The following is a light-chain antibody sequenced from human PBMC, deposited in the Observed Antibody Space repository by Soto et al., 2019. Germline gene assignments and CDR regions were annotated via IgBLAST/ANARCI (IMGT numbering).Light chain of an antibody. V-gene: IGLV2-14*01. J-gene: IGLJ3*02. CDR1: SSDVGGYDY. CDR2: EVS. Sequence: QSVLTQPASVSGSPGQSITISCTGTSSDVGGYDYVSWYQQHPGKVPKVMLYEVSNRPSGVSNRFSGSKSGNTASLTISGLQDDDEADDYCSSYTSSNTWVFGGGTKVTVL. CDR3: SSYTSSNTWV.